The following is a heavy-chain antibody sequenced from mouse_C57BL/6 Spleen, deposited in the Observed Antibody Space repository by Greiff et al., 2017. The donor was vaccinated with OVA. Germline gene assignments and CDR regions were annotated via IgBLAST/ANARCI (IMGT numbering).Heavy chain of an antibody. D-gene: IGHD2-3*01. Sequence: EVQLVESEGGLVQPGRSMKLSCTASGFTFSDYYMAWVRQVPEKGLEWVANINYDGSSTYYLDSLKSRFIISRDNAKNILYLQMSSLKSEDTATYYCARGDGYYVDWFAYWGQGTLVTVSA. CDR3: ARGDGYYVDWFAY. CDR2: INYDGSST. V-gene: IGHV5-16*01. CDR1: GFTFSDYY. J-gene: IGHJ3*01.